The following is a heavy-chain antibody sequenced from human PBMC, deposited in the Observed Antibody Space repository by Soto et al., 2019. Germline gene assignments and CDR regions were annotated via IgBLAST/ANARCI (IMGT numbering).Heavy chain of an antibody. CDR1: GFTFSSYE. Sequence: GGSLRLSCTASGFTFSSYEMNWVRQAPGKGLEWVSYISSTGTLIYYADSVKGRFTISRDNAKSSLYLQMNSLGAEDTAVYYCARAMSYDDSSGYHVDYWGQGTLVTVPQ. V-gene: IGHV3-48*03. CDR3: ARAMSYDDSSGYHVDY. J-gene: IGHJ4*02. CDR2: ISSTGTLI. D-gene: IGHD3-22*01.